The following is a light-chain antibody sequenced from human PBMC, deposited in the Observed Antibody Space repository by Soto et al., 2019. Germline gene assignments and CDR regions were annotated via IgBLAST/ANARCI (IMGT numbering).Light chain of an antibody. CDR2: AAS. CDR3: QQLTSYRFL. Sequence: IQLTQSPSSLSASVGDRVTITCRASQGINNFLAWYQQRPGKAPQLLIYAASTLQSGVPSRFTGSGSGTDFTLTISSRQPEDSATYYCQQLTSYRFLFGQGTKLEIK. CDR1: QGINNF. J-gene: IGKJ2*01. V-gene: IGKV1-9*01.